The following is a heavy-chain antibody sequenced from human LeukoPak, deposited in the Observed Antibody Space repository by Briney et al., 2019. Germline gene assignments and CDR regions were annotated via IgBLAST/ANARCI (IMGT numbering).Heavy chain of an antibody. CDR1: GGSISSGGYS. Sequence: SETLSLTCAVSGGSISSGGYSWSWIRQPPGKGLEWIGYIYHSGSTYYNPSLKSRVTISVDRSKNQFSLKLSSVTAADTAVYYCARGIAAAANWFDPWGQGTLVTVSS. J-gene: IGHJ5*02. CDR3: ARGIAAAANWFDP. D-gene: IGHD6-13*01. CDR2: IYHSGST. V-gene: IGHV4-30-2*01.